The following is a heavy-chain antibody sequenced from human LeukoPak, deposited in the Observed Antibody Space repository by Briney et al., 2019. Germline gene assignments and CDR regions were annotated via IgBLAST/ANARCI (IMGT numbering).Heavy chain of an antibody. CDR2: IYHSGST. J-gene: IGHJ6*02. V-gene: IGHV4-30-2*05. CDR1: GGSISSGGYY. Sequence: SETLSLTCTVSGGSISSGGYYWSWIRQPPGKGLEWIGYIYHSGSTYYNPSLKSRVTISVDTSKNQFSLKLSSVTAADTAVYYCARDQPPGISYYGMDVWGQGTTVTVSS. CDR3: ARDQPPGISYYGMDV.